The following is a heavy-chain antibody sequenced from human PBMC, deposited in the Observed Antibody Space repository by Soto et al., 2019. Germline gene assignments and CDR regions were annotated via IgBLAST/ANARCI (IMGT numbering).Heavy chain of an antibody. CDR2: INDSGDLR. V-gene: IGHV3-23*01. J-gene: IGHJ4*02. CDR1: GFTFGSYA. Sequence: GGSLRLSCVASGFTFGSYAMSWVRRAPGKGLEWVSTINDSGDLRYYAESVRGRFTISRDNSKNTLYLQVNDLRAEDTARYHCAKAFGDWYPFEKWGLGALVTVSP. CDR3: AKAFGDWYPFEK. D-gene: IGHD6-19*01.